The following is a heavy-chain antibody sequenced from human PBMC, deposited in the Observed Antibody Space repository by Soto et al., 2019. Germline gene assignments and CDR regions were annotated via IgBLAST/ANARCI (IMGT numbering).Heavy chain of an antibody. D-gene: IGHD5-18*01. J-gene: IGHJ6*02. CDR3: ARESWGYSYGFSAYYYSYGMDV. V-gene: IGHV4-59*01. CDR2: IYYSGST. CDR1: GVSISSYY. Sequence: SETLSLTCTVSGVSISSYYWSWIRQPPGKGLEWIGYIYYSGSTNYNPSLKSRVTISVDTSKNQFSLKLSSVTAADTAVYYCARESWGYSYGFSAYYYSYGMDVWGQGTTVTVS.